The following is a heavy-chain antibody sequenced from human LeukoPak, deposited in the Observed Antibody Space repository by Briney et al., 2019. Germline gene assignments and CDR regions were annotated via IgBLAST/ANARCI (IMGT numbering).Heavy chain of an antibody. V-gene: IGHV1-8*02. CDR1: GGTFSSYA. J-gene: IGHJ4*02. Sequence: ASVKVSCKASGGTFSSYAISWVRQATGQGLEWMGWMNPNSGNTGYAQKFQGRVTMTRNTSISTAYMELSSLRSEDTAIYYCASDFPSRLLDYWGQGTLLTVSS. CDR2: MNPNSGNT. D-gene: IGHD5/OR15-5a*01. CDR3: ASDFPSRLLDY.